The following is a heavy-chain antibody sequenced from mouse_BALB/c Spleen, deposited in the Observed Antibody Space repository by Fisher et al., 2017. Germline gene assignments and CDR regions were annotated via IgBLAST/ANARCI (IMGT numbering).Heavy chain of an antibody. Sequence: KFKGKATLTVDKSSSTAYMQLKSLTSEDTAVYYCARSELEDAMDYWGQGTSVTVSS. V-gene: IGHV1-42*01. J-gene: IGHJ4*01. D-gene: IGHD1-3*01. CDR3: ARSELEDAMDY.